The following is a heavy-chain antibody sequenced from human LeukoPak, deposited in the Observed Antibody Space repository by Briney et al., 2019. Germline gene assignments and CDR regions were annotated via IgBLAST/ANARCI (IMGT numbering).Heavy chain of an antibody. D-gene: IGHD4-17*01. J-gene: IGHJ4*02. Sequence: PGGSLRLSCAASGFTFSSYGMHWVRQAPGKGLEWVAFIRYDGSNKYYADSVKGRFTISRDNSKNTLYLQMNSLRAEDTAVYYCARDRTVTTVPDYWGQGTLVTVSS. CDR3: ARDRTVTTVPDY. CDR1: GFTFSSYG. V-gene: IGHV3-30*02. CDR2: IRYDGSNK.